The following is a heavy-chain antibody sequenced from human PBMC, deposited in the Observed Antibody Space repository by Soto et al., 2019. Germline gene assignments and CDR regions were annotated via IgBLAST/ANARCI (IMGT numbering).Heavy chain of an antibody. D-gene: IGHD6-13*01. CDR2: ISSNGGST. Sequence: GGSLRLSCAASGFTFSSYAMHWVRQAPGKGLEYVSAISSNGGSTYYANSVKGRFTISRDNSKNTLYLQMGSLRAEDMAVYYCARGAGSSWLYYFDYWGQGTLVTVSS. V-gene: IGHV3-64*01. CDR1: GFTFSSYA. J-gene: IGHJ4*02. CDR3: ARGAGSSWLYYFDY.